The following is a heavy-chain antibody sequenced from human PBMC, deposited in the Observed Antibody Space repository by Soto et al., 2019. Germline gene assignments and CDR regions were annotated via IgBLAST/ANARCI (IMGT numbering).Heavy chain of an antibody. J-gene: IGHJ3*02. D-gene: IGHD2-2*01. CDR2: IYPGDSDT. Sequence: GESLKISCKGSGYSFTSYWIGWVRQMPGKGLEWMGIIYPGDSDTRYSPSFQGQVTISADKSISTAYLQWGSLKASDTAMYYCAWGSSTSFDAFDIWGQGTMVTVSS. V-gene: IGHV5-51*01. CDR3: AWGSSTSFDAFDI. CDR1: GYSFTSYW.